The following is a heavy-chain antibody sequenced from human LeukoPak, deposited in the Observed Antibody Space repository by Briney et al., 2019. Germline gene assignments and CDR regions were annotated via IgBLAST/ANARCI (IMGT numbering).Heavy chain of an antibody. CDR3: ARVFNISPYYDSSCYYAG. D-gene: IGHD3-22*01. V-gene: IGHV3-74*01. J-gene: IGHJ4*02. Sequence: PGGSLRLSCAASGFTFSSYWMHWVRQAPGRWLVWVSRISSDGSSISYADSVKGRFTISRDNAKNTLYLQMNSLRAEDTAVYYCARVFNISPYYDSSCYYAGWGQGTLVTVSS. CDR1: GFTFSSYW. CDR2: ISSDGSSI.